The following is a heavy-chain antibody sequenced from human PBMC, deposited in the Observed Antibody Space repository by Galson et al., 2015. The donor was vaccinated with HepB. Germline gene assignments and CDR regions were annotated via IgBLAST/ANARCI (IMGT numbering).Heavy chain of an antibody. D-gene: IGHD4-17*01. CDR3: ARDYDYGDYVSGWFDP. CDR1: GFTFSSYS. V-gene: IGHV3-21*01. Sequence: SLRLSCAASGFTFSSYSMNWVRQAPGKGLEWVSSISSSSSYIYYADSVKGRFTISRDNAKNSLYLQMNSLRAEDTAVYYCARDYDYGDYVSGWFDPWGQGTLVTVSS. CDR2: ISSSSSYI. J-gene: IGHJ5*02.